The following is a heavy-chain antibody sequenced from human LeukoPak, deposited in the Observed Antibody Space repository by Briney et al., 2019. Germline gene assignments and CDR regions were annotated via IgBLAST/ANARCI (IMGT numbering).Heavy chain of an antibody. CDR3: AKDHYYDSSGYWRRPFDY. Sequence: GGSLRLSCAASGFTFSSYAMSWVRRAPGKGLEWVSAISGSGGSTYYADSVKGRFTISRDNSKNTLYLQMNSLRAEDTAVYYCAKDHYYDSSGYWRRPFDYWGQGTLVTVSS. J-gene: IGHJ4*02. D-gene: IGHD3-22*01. CDR1: GFTFSSYA. CDR2: ISGSGGST. V-gene: IGHV3-23*01.